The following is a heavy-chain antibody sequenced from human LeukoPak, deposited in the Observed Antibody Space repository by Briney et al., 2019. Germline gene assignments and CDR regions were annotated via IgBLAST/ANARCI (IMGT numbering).Heavy chain of an antibody. Sequence: PGGSLRFSCAASGFTFSSYGMHWVRQAPGKGLEWVAFIRYDGSNKYYADSVKGRFTISRDNSKNTLYLQMNSLRAEDTAVYYCARDLTTYWYFDLWGRGTLVTVSS. J-gene: IGHJ2*01. CDR3: ARDLTTYWYFDL. CDR1: GFTFSSYG. V-gene: IGHV3-30*02. D-gene: IGHD3-22*01. CDR2: IRYDGSNK.